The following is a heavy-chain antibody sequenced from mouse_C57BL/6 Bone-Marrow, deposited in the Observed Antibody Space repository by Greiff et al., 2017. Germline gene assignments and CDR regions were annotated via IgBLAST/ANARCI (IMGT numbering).Heavy chain of an antibody. CDR1: GYTFTSYW. D-gene: IGHD3-3*01. CDR3: ASEGGLLWGC. V-gene: IGHV1-55*01. Sequence: QVQLQQPGAELVKPGASVKMSCKASGYTFTSYWITWVKQRPGQGLEWIGDIYPGSGSTNYNEKFKSKATLTVDTSSSTAYMQLSSLTSEGSAVYYFASEGGLLWGCWGQVATLTVSS. CDR2: IYPGSGST. J-gene: IGHJ2*01.